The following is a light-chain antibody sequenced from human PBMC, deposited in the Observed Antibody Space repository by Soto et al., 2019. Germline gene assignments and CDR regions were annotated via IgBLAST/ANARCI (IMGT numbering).Light chain of an antibody. V-gene: IGLV2-11*01. CDR3: CSYAGSYTYYV. Sequence: QSVLSQARSVSGSPGQSVTISCTGTSSDVGGYNYVSWYQQHQGKAPKLMIYDVSKRPSGVPDRFSGSKSGNTASLTISGLQAEDEADYYCCSYAGSYTYYVFGTGTKVTVL. J-gene: IGLJ1*01. CDR2: DVS. CDR1: SSDVGGYNY.